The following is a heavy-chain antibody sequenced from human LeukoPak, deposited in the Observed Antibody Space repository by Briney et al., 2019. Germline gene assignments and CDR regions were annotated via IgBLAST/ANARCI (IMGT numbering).Heavy chain of an antibody. CDR2: IYYTGST. D-gene: IGHD5-18*01. V-gene: IGHV4-59*01. J-gene: IGHJ4*02. Sequence: SETLSLTCSVSGGSISTYYWSWIRQPPGKGLEWIGYIYYTGSTNYNPSLKSRVTISVDTSKNQFSLKLSSVTAADTAVYYCARANHDTAMVDYRGQGALVTVSS. CDR1: GGSISTYY. CDR3: ARANHDTAMVDY.